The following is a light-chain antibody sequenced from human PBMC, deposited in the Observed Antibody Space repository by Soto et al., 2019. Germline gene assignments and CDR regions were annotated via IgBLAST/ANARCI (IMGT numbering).Light chain of an antibody. J-gene: IGKJ1*01. Sequence: DIVITQSPLSLPVTPGEPASISCRSSQSLLHSNGYNYLDWYLQKPGQSPQLLIYLGSNRASGVPDRFSGSGSGTDFTLKISRVEAEDVVFYYCMQGLQTAWTFGQGTKVDIK. CDR1: QSLLHSNGYNY. CDR2: LGS. V-gene: IGKV2-28*01. CDR3: MQGLQTAWT.